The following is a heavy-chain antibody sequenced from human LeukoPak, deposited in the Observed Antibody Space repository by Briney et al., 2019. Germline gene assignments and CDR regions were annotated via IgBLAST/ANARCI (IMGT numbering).Heavy chain of an antibody. Sequence: ASVKVSCKASAYTFTGYYMHWVRQAPGQGLEWMGWIYPNSGGTNYAQKFQGRVTMTRDTSISTAYMELSRLRSDDTAVYYCARSEQFPYYMDVWGKGTTVTISS. CDR3: ARSEQFPYYMDV. D-gene: IGHD6-19*01. J-gene: IGHJ6*03. CDR2: IYPNSGGT. V-gene: IGHV1-2*02. CDR1: AYTFTGYY.